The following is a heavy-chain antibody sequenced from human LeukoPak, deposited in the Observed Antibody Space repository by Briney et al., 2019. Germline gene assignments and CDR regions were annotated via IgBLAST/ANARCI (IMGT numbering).Heavy chain of an antibody. CDR1: GGSFSGYY. D-gene: IGHD5-24*01. V-gene: IGHV4-34*01. Sequence: SETLSLTCAVYGGSFSGYYWSWIRQPPGKGLEWIGEINHSGSTNYNPSLKSRVTISVDTSKNQFSLQLNSVTPEDTAVYYCARLGIEMATTDYYYYYMDVWGKGTTVTVSS. CDR3: ARLGIEMATTDYYYYYMDV. CDR2: INHSGST. J-gene: IGHJ6*03.